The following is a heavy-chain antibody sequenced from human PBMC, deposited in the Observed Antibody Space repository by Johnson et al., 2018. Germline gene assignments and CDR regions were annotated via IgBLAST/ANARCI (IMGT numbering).Heavy chain of an antibody. V-gene: IGHV3-23*04. CDR2: ISGSGGST. Sequence: VQLVESGGGVVKPGGSLRLSCAASGFTFSSYAMSWVRQAPGKGLEWVSAISGSGGSTYYADSVKGRFTISRDNSKNTLYLQMNSLRAEDTALYYCAKAPVGWLGEGAEYFQHWGQGTLVTVAS. CDR3: AKAPVGWLGEGAEYFQH. J-gene: IGHJ1*01. CDR1: GFTFSSYA. D-gene: IGHD3-3*01.